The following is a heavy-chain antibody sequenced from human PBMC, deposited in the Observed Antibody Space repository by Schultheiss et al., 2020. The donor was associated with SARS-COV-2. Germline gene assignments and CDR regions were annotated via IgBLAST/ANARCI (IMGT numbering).Heavy chain of an antibody. D-gene: IGHD5-12*01. Sequence: GGSLRLSCAASGFTFSSSWMHWVRQAPGKGLEWVAVISFDGSDEYYADSVKGRFTISRDNSKNTLYLQMNSLRAEDTALYYCAKVQSPDIADLDYWGQGTLVTVSS. V-gene: IGHV3-30*07. CDR3: AKVQSPDIADLDY. J-gene: IGHJ4*02. CDR2: ISFDGSDE. CDR1: GFTFSSSW.